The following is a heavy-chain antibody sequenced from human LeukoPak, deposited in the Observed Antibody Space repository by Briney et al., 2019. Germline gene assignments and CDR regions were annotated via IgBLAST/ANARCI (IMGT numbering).Heavy chain of an antibody. CDR1: GYTFTGYY. D-gene: IGHD6-13*01. CDR2: INLNSGGT. V-gene: IGHV1-2*02. J-gene: IGHJ4*02. Sequence: GASVKVSCKASGYTFTGYYMHWVRQAPGQGLEWMGWINLNSGGTNYAQKFQGRVTMTRDTSISTAYMELSRLRSDDTAVYYCATSRGPIAAAGIDYWGQGTLVTVSS. CDR3: ATSRGPIAAAGIDY.